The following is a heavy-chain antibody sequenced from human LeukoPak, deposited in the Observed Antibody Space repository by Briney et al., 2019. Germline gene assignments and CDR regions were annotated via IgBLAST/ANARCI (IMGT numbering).Heavy chain of an antibody. J-gene: IGHJ4*02. CDR3: ARGGGPGNYPFDF. Sequence: GASVKVSCKASGYTFTTYYMHWVRQAPGQGLEWVGIINPRGGSTTYAQKVQGRVTMTRDTAKSTVYMELSSLKSDDTAVYYCARGGGPGNYPFDFWGQGTLVTVSS. CDR2: INPRGGST. V-gene: IGHV1-46*01. D-gene: IGHD1-7*01. CDR1: GYTFTTYY.